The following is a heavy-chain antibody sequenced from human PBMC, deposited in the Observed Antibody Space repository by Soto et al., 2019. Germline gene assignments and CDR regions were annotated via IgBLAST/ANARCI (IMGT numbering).Heavy chain of an antibody. D-gene: IGHD3-22*01. V-gene: IGHV4-31*03. CDR2: IYYSGST. CDR3: ARGHSGYSDY. CDR1: GGSISSGVYY. Sequence: SETLSLTCTVSGGSISSGVYYWSWIRQHPGKGLEWIGYIYYSGSTYYNPSLKSRVTISVDTSKNQFSLKLSSVTAADTAVYYCARGHSGYSDYWGQGTLVTVSS. J-gene: IGHJ4*02.